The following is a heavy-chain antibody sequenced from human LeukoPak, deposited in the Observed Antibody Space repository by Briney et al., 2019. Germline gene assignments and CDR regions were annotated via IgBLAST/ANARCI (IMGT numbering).Heavy chain of an antibody. V-gene: IGHV3-23*01. Sequence: GRSLRLSCAASGFTFSSYAMSWVRQAPGKGLEWVSAISGSGGSAYYADSVKGRFTISRDNSKNTLYLQMNSLRAEDTAVYYCARDIGTNPFDYWGQGTLVTVSS. CDR2: ISGSGGSA. CDR1: GFTFSSYA. D-gene: IGHD1-14*01. CDR3: ARDIGTNPFDY. J-gene: IGHJ4*02.